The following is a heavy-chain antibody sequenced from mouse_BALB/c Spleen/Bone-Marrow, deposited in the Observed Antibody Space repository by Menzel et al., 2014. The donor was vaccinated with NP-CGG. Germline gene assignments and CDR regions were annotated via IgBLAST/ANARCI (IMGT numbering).Heavy chain of an antibody. V-gene: IGHV14-3*02. D-gene: IGHD2-1*01. J-gene: IGHJ4*01. CDR3: ARLYGNYLFYAMDY. Sequence: VQLQQPGAELVKPGASVKLSCTASGFNIKDTYMHWVKQRPEQGLEWIGRIDPANGNTKYDPKFQGKATITADTSSNTAYLQLSSLTSEDTAVYYCARLYGNYLFYAMDYWGQGTSVTASS. CDR2: IDPANGNT. CDR1: GFNIKDTY.